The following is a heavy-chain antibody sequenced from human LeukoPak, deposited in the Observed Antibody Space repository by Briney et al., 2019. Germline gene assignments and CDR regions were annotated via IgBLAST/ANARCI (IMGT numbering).Heavy chain of an antibody. CDR2: INHSGST. V-gene: IGHV4-34*01. CDR3: ARLRRAVAGRRAFLDY. CDR1: GGSFSGYY. Sequence: SETLSLTCTVYGGSFSGYYWSWIRQPPGKGLEWVGEINHSGSTNYNPSLKSRVTISVDTSKNQFSLKLSSVTAADTAVYYCARLRRAVAGRRAFLDYWGQGTLVTVSS. D-gene: IGHD6-19*01. J-gene: IGHJ4*02.